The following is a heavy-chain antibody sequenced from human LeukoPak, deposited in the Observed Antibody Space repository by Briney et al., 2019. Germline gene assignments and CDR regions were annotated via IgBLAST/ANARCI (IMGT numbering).Heavy chain of an antibody. V-gene: IGHV3-48*03. J-gene: IGHJ6*04. D-gene: IGHD4-17*01. CDR1: GFTFSSYE. CDR3: AREGTTVTTTDVNGMDV. CDR2: ISSSGSTI. Sequence: GGSLRLSCAASGFTFSSYEMNWVRQAPGKGLEWVSYISSSGSTIYYADSVKGRFTISRDNAKNSLYLQMNGLRAEDTAVYYCAREGTTVTTTDVNGMDVWGKGTTVTVSS.